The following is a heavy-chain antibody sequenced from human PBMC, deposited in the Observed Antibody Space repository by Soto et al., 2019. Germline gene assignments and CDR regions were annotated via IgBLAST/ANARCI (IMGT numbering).Heavy chain of an antibody. J-gene: IGHJ4*02. D-gene: IGHD6-13*01. CDR3: AKGYREYSSSWFDY. CDR1: GFTFSRNA. Sequence: GGSLRLSCAASGFTFSRNATSWVRQAPGKGLEWVSVMSGSGGSTYYADSVTGRFTISRDNSKNTLYLQMNSLRAEDTAVYYCAKGYREYSSSWFDYWGQGTLVTVSS. V-gene: IGHV3-23*01. CDR2: MSGSGGST.